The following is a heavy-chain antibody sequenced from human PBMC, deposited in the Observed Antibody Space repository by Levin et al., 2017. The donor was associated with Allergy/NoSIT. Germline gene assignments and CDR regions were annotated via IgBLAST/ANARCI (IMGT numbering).Heavy chain of an antibody. V-gene: IGHV3-23*01. D-gene: IGHD3-22*01. CDR1: GFTFSSYA. Sequence: LSLTCAASGFTFSSYAMTWVRQAPGKGLEWVSAISGSGGNTYYADSVKGRFTISRDNSKNTLYLQMNSLRGEDTAVYYCAQRLGYYDSRGYYSGAFEIWGQGTTVTVSS. J-gene: IGHJ3*02. CDR3: AQRLGYYDSRGYYSGAFEI. CDR2: ISGSGGNT.